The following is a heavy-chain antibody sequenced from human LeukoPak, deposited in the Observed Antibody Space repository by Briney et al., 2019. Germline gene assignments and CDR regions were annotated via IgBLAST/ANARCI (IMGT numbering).Heavy chain of an antibody. CDR2: IRYDGSNK. J-gene: IGHJ4*02. CDR1: GVTFSSYG. CDR3: ASTPNGVAAIYFDY. D-gene: IGHD2-15*01. Sequence: GGSLRLSCAASGVTFSSYGMHWVRQAPGKGLEWVAFIRYDGSNKYYADSVKGRFTISRDNAKNTLYLQMNSLRAGDTAVYYCASTPNGVAAIYFDYWGQGTLVTVSS. V-gene: IGHV3-30*02.